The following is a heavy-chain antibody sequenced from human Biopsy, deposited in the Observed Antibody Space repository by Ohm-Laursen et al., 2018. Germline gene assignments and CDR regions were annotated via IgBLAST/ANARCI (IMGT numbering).Heavy chain of an antibody. CDR2: IYDRGSTA. D-gene: IGHD3-22*01. CDR3: ARDRGYYSDRTVPGYFDL. V-gene: IGHV4-61*03. Sequence: SDTLSLTCPVSGDSVSSGSFYWTWIRQPPGQGLESIGYIYDRGSTANYNPSLQSRVAISVDTSKNHFSLRLRSVTPADTAIYYCARDRGYYSDRTVPGYFDLWGRGTLVTVSS. CDR1: GDSVSSGSFY. J-gene: IGHJ2*01.